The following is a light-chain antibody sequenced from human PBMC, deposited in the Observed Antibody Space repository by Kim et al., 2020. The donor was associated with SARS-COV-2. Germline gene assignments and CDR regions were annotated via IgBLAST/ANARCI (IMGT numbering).Light chain of an antibody. Sequence: QSALTQPASVSGSPGQSITLSCTGTSSDVGGYNYVSWYQQHPGEAPKLMIYDVSNRPSGVSNRFSGSKSGNTASLTISGLKAEDEADYYCSSYTSSSNWVFGGGTQLTVL. CDR2: DVS. CDR1: SSDVGGYNY. J-gene: IGLJ3*02. V-gene: IGLV2-14*03. CDR3: SSYTSSSNWV.